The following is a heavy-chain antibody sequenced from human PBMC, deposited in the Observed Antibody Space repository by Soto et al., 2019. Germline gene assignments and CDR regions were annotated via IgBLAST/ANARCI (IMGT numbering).Heavy chain of an antibody. V-gene: IGHV3-23*01. CDR3: AKGLWTLVVPAAYYYYYGMDV. CDR2: ISGSGGST. CDR1: GFTFSSYA. Sequence: PVGSLRLSCAASGFTFSSYAMSWVRQAPGKGLEWVSAISGSGGSTYYADSVKGRFTISRDNSKNTLYLQMNSLRAEDTAVYYCAKGLWTLVVPAAYYYYYGMDVWGQGTTVTVSS. J-gene: IGHJ6*02. D-gene: IGHD2-2*01.